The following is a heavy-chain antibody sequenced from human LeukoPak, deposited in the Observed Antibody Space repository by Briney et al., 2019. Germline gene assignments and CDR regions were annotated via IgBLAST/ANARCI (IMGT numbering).Heavy chain of an antibody. D-gene: IGHD7-27*01. Sequence: SETLSLTCSVSGGSISNYFWTWIRQPPGKGLEWFGYIYSSGSTYYYPSLKSRVTISVDTSTNRFSLKLSTVTAADTAVYYCARRPTGDPKFDYWGQGTLVTVSS. J-gene: IGHJ4*02. CDR3: ARRPTGDPKFDY. CDR2: IYSSGST. V-gene: IGHV4-59*08. CDR1: GGSISNYF.